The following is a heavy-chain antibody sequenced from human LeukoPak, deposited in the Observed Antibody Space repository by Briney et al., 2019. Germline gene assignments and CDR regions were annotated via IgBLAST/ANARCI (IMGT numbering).Heavy chain of an antibody. D-gene: IGHD5-18*01. V-gene: IGHV3-7*03. CDR1: GLTFSNDW. CDR2: IKPDGSDQ. CDR3: AGGGYTYGYDY. Sequence: PGGSLRLSCAASGLTFSNDWMTWVRQAPGKGPERVANIKPDGSDQYYVDSVKGRFTISRDNSKNSLYLEMNSLRAEDTALYYCAGGGYTYGYDYWGQGTLVTVSS. J-gene: IGHJ4*02.